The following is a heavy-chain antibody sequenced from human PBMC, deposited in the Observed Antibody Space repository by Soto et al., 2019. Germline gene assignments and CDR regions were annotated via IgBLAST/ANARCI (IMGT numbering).Heavy chain of an antibody. Sequence: GGSLRLSCSASGIMFSNYWMTWVRQAPGKGLEWVANIKIDGSHKYYMDSIKGRFTVSRDNAKNSVYLQMNSLRAEDTAVYYCARIGYTSSSLDYWGQGTLVTVSS. J-gene: IGHJ4*02. CDR1: GIMFSNYW. V-gene: IGHV3-7*03. D-gene: IGHD6-6*01. CDR2: IKIDGSHK. CDR3: ARIGYTSSSLDY.